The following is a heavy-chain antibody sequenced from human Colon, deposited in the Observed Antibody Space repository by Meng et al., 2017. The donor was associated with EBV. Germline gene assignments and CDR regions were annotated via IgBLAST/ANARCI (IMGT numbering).Heavy chain of an antibody. D-gene: IGHD2-15*01. V-gene: IGHV4-34*01. Sequence: QVQAKKRGDGLLKPSETLSSTFSVYGGSFSDSYWTWIRQPQGKGLEWIGEINHVGSTTYNPSLKSRVTTSVDTSKNQFSLKLSSVTAADAAVYYCASSDCSGGTCYLNCWGQGTLVTVSS. CDR2: INHVGST. CDR1: GGSFSDSY. CDR3: ASSDCSGGTCYLNC. J-gene: IGHJ4*02.